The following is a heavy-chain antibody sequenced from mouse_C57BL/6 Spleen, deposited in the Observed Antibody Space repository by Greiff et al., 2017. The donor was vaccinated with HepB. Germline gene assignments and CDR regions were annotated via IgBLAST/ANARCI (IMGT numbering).Heavy chain of an antibody. Sequence: QVQLQQSGPELVKPGASVKISCKASGYAFSSSWMNWVKPRPGKGLEWIGRIYPGDGDTNYNGKFKGKATLTADKSSSTAYMQLSSLTSEDSAVYFCARSLYYGSSYGYAMDYWGQGTSVTVSS. J-gene: IGHJ4*01. D-gene: IGHD1-1*01. CDR1: GYAFSSSW. CDR3: ARSLYYGSSYGYAMDY. CDR2: IYPGDGDT. V-gene: IGHV1-82*01.